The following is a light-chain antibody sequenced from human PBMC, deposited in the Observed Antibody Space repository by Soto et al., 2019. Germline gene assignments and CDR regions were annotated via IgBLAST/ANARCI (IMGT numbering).Light chain of an antibody. CDR2: GAS. V-gene: IGKV3-20*01. Sequence: DIVLTQSPGTLSLSPGERATLSCRASQSVSGSYLAWHQQKPGQAPRLIIYGASRRATGIPYRFSGSGSGTDFTLTISRLEPEDFAVYYCQQYGSSPGWTFGQGTKVEIK. J-gene: IGKJ1*01. CDR1: QSVSGSY. CDR3: QQYGSSPGWT.